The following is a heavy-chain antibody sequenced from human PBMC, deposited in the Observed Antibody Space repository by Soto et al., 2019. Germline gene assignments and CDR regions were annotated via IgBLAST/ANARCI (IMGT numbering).Heavy chain of an antibody. V-gene: IGHV4-31*03. D-gene: IGHD5-18*01. CDR2: IYYSGST. J-gene: IGHJ4*02. Sequence: SETLSLTCTVSVGSISSGGYYWSWIRQHPGKGLEWIGYIYYSGSTYYNPSLKSRVTISVDTSKNQFSLKLSSVTAADTAVYYCARAMNTAMVTFDYWGQGTLVTVSS. CDR1: VGSISSGGYY. CDR3: ARAMNTAMVTFDY.